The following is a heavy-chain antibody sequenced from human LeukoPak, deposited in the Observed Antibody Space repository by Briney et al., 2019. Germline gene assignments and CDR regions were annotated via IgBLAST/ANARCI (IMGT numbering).Heavy chain of an antibody. Sequence: SVKVSCKASGGTFSSYAISWVRQAPGQGLEWMGRIIPIFGTANYAQKFQGRVTITTDESTSTAYMELSSLRSEDTAVYYCARDLRLGELSFAFDYWGRGTLVTVSS. CDR1: GGTFSSYA. CDR2: IIPIFGTA. J-gene: IGHJ4*02. D-gene: IGHD3-16*02. CDR3: ARDLRLGELSFAFDY. V-gene: IGHV1-69*05.